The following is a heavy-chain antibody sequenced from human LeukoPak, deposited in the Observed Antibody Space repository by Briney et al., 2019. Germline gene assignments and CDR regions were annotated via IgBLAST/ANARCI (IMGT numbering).Heavy chain of an antibody. D-gene: IGHD3-10*01. Sequence: GGSLRLSCAASGFTLSSYAMSWVRQAPGKGLEWVGFIRSKAYGGTTEYAASVNGRFTISRDDSKSIAYLQMNSLKTEDAAVYYCTRDRWVLWCGEFILLFDYWGQGTLVTVSS. CDR3: TRDRWVLWCGEFILLFDY. V-gene: IGHV3-49*04. J-gene: IGHJ4*02. CDR2: IRSKAYGGTT. CDR1: GFTLSSYA.